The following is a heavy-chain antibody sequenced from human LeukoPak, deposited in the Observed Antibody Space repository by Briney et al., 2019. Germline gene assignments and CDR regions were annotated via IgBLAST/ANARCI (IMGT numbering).Heavy chain of an antibody. J-gene: IGHJ4*02. CDR3: ARANWNDFDY. Sequence: PGGSLRLSCAASGFTFSTYSMIWVRQAPGRGLEWVSYISTGSSTIHYADSVQGRFTISRDNAKNSLYLQMNSLRDEDTAVYYCARANWNDFDYWRQGTLVTVSS. D-gene: IGHD1-1*01. V-gene: IGHV3-48*02. CDR2: ISTGSSTI. CDR1: GFTFSTYS.